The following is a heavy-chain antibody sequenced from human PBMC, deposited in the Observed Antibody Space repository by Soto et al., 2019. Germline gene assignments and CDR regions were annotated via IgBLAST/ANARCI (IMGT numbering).Heavy chain of an antibody. CDR1: GGSISSGDYS. J-gene: IGHJ5*02. CDR3: ARGVTVFGLVSRSWFDP. V-gene: IGHV4-30-4*01. Sequence: ASETLSLTCTVSGGSISSGDYSWSWVRQSPGKGLEWIGHIYNSGITYYNPSLKSRVVISIDTSRNQFSLRLNSLTAADRAVYFCARGVTVFGLVSRSWFDPWGQGTVVTV. CDR2: IYNSGIT. D-gene: IGHD3-3*01.